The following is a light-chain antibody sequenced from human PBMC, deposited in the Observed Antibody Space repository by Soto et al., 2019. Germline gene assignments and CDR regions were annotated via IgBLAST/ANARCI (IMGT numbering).Light chain of an antibody. CDR1: QSISLY. CDR2: AAY. Sequence: DIQMTQSPSTLSASVGDRVTITCRASQSISLYLNWYQQKPGKAHKLLIYAAYSLQSGVQSSFSGSGSGTDFSLTIRSLQPEDFATYYCKQSYNTPPTVGQGTKVDNK. J-gene: IGKJ1*01. CDR3: KQSYNTPPT. V-gene: IGKV1-39*01.